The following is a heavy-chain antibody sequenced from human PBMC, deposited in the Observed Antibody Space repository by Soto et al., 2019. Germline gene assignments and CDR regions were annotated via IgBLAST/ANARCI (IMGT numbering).Heavy chain of an antibody. J-gene: IGHJ5*02. D-gene: IGHD2-2*01. V-gene: IGHV6-1*01. CDR1: GDSVSSNSAA. CDR2: TYYKSKWYN. CDR3: VRERKYQLLSWYWFDP. Sequence: SQTLSLTCAISGDSVSSNSAAWNWIRQSPSRGLEWLGRTYYKSKWYNDYAESVKGRISIYADTSKNQFSLQLHSVTLEDTAVYYCVRERKYQLLSWYWFDPWGQGTLVPVSS.